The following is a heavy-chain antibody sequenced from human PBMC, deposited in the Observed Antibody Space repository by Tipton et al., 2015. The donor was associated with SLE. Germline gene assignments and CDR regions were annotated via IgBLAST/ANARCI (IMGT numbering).Heavy chain of an antibody. CDR3: ASGGILWYFDL. V-gene: IGHV4-34*01. D-gene: IGHD3-10*01. J-gene: IGHJ2*01. CDR1: GGSFSGYC. CDR2: INHSGST. Sequence: TLSLTCAVYGGSFSGYCWTWIRQPPGKGLEWIGEINHSGSTNYNPSLKSRVTISVGTSRNRFSLKLSSVTAADTAVYYCASGGILWYFDLWGRGTLVTVSS.